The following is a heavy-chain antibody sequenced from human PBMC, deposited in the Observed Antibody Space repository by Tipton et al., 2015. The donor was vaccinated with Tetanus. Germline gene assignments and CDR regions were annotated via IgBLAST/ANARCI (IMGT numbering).Heavy chain of an antibody. V-gene: IGHV1-18*01. J-gene: IGHJ4*02. CDR1: GYTFNTFG. Sequence: QVQLVQSGAEVKKPGASVKVSCKASGYTFNTFGISWVRQAPGQGLEWIGWISVYNGNTNYGQNVQGRVTMTTDAPTSTAYMELRSLRSDDTAVYYCARVPTNPLAVDRPTGYWGQGTLVTVSS. D-gene: IGHD6-19*01. CDR3: ARVPTNPLAVDRPTGY. CDR2: ISVYNGNT.